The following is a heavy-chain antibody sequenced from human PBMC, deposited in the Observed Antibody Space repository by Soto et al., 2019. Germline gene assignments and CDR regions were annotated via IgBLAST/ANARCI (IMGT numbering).Heavy chain of an antibody. CDR1: GGSFSTYY. CDR2: INHSGSN. Sequence: PSETLSLTCVVSGGSFSTYYYNWIRQSPGKGLEWIGEINHSGSNNYSPSLKSRVTMSLDTSKNQFSLKLTSVTAADTAVYYCARDLGEYPYWFDPWGQGTLVTVSS. J-gene: IGHJ5*02. D-gene: IGHD3-16*01. V-gene: IGHV4-34*01. CDR3: ARDLGEYPYWFDP.